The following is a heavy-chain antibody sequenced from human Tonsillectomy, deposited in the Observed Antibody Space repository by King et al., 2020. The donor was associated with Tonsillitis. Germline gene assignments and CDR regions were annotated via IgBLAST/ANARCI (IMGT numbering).Heavy chain of an antibody. D-gene: IGHD1-14*01. CDR2: ISSSSSYI. CDR1: GFTFSSYS. V-gene: IGHV3-21*01. J-gene: IGHJ3*02. CDR3: AGGIGHSGRAFDI. Sequence: VQLVESGGGLVKPGGSLRLSCAASGFTFSSYSMNWVRQAPGKGLEWVSSISSSSSYIYYADSVKGRFTISRDNAKNSLYLQMNSLRAEDTAVYYCAGGIGHSGRAFDIWGQGTMVTVSS.